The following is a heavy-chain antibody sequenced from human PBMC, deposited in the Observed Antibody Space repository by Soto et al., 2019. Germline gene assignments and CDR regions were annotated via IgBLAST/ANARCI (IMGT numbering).Heavy chain of an antibody. J-gene: IGHJ4*02. V-gene: IGHV4-59*01. CDR2: LSLSGST. Sequence: SETLSLTCTVSGGSISSNYWSWIRQPPGKGLEWIGYLSLSGSTSYNPSLKSRVSISRDTSKNQFSLKLSSVTAADTAVYYCARDRVGYCSSTSCYHFDYWGQGTLVTVSS. CDR3: ARDRVGYCSSTSCYHFDY. CDR1: GGSISSNY. D-gene: IGHD2-2*01.